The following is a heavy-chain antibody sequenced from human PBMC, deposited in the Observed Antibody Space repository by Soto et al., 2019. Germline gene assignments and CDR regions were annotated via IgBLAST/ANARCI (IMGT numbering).Heavy chain of an antibody. CDR2: IFSNGEK. CDR1: GFSLSNARMG. D-gene: IGHD1-26*01. J-gene: IGHJ5*02. CDR3: ARIRSGSYSDWFDP. Sequence: SGPTLVNPTETLTLTCTVSGFSLSNARMGVSWIRQPPGEALEWLAHIFSNGEKSYSTSLKSRLTISKDTSKSQVVLTMTNMDPVDTATYYCARIRSGSYSDWFDPWGQGTLVTVYS. V-gene: IGHV2-26*01.